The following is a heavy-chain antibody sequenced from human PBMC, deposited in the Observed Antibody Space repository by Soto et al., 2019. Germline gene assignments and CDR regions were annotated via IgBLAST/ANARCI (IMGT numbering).Heavy chain of an antibody. CDR1: GLTFSSYA. V-gene: IGHV3-23*01. D-gene: IGHD6-19*01. Sequence: EVQLLESGGGLVQPGGSLRLSCEASGLTFSSYAMSWVRQAPGKGLEWVSAISGSGGSTYNADSVKGRFTISRDNSKNTLHMQMNSLRVEDATVYDSAKVGGSGWTDAFDICSQGPMVTVSS. CDR2: ISGSGGST. J-gene: IGHJ3*02. CDR3: AKVGGSGWTDAFDI.